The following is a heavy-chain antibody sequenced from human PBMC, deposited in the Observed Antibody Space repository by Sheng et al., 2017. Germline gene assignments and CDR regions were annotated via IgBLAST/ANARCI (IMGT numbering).Heavy chain of an antibody. CDR1: GFTFSSYG. V-gene: IGHV3-30*02. Sequence: QVQLVESGGGVVQPGGSLRLSCAASGFTFSSYGMHWVRQAPGKGLEWVAFIRYDGSNKYYADSVKGRFTISRDNSKNTLYLQMNSLRAEDTAVYYCAKDFSYCSSTSCYYYFDYWGQGTLVTVSS. CDR3: AKDFSYCSSTSCYYYFDY. CDR2: IRYDGSNK. J-gene: IGHJ4*02. D-gene: IGHD2-2*01.